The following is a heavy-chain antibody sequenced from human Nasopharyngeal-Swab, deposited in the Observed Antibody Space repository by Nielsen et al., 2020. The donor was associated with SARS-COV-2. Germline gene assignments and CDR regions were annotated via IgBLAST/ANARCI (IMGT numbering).Heavy chain of an antibody. V-gene: IGHV1-46*01. J-gene: IGHJ2*01. CDR3: AAGHYDFWSGYYRSYWYFDL. D-gene: IGHD3-3*01. CDR2: INPSSGST. Sequence: GSVKVSCKASGCTFTSHYIQWVRQAPAQGLEGMGIINPSSGSTSYAQKFQGRVTMTRDTSTSTVYMDLSSLRSENTAVYYCAAGHYDFWSGYYRSYWYFDLWGRGTLVTVSS. CDR1: GCTFTSHY.